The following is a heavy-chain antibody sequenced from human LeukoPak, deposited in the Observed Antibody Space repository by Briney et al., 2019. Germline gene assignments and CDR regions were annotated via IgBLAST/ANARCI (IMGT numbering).Heavy chain of an antibody. J-gene: IGHJ3*02. CDR2: INPNSGGT. Sequence: ASVKVSCKASGYTFTSYGISWVRQAPGQGLEWMGWINPNSGGTNYAQKFQGRVTMTRDTSISTAYMELSRLRSDDTAVYYCARDWAGYCSGGSCYVYDAFDIWGQGTMVTVSS. CDR3: ARDWAGYCSGGSCYVYDAFDI. CDR1: GYTFTSYG. V-gene: IGHV1-2*02. D-gene: IGHD2-15*01.